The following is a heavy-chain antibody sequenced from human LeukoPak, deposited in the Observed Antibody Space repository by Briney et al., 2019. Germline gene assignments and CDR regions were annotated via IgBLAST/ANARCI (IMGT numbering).Heavy chain of an antibody. CDR3: AKSMEDYDFWSGYS. V-gene: IGHV3-23*01. Sequence: GGSLRLSCAASGFTFSSYAMSWVRQAPGKGLEWVSAISGSGGSTYYADSVKGRFTIFRDNSKNTLYLQMNSLRAEDTAVYYCAKSMEDYDFWSGYSWGQGTLVTVSS. CDR1: GFTFSSYA. D-gene: IGHD3-3*01. J-gene: IGHJ5*02. CDR2: ISGSGGST.